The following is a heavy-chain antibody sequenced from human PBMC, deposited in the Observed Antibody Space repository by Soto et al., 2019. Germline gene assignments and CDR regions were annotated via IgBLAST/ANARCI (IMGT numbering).Heavy chain of an antibody. Sequence: QAQLVESGGGVVQPGESLRLSCEVSGFTFSAYGMQWVRQAPGKGLEWVAAISHDGTNKNYGDSVKGRFTISRDNSKKTLYLQMNSLRPEDTALYYCAKDEYYYSRSGYYIFDSWGQGTLVTVSS. CDR3: AKDEYYYSRSGYYIFDS. V-gene: IGHV3-30*18. D-gene: IGHD3-22*01. CDR2: ISHDGTNK. J-gene: IGHJ4*02. CDR1: GFTFSAYG.